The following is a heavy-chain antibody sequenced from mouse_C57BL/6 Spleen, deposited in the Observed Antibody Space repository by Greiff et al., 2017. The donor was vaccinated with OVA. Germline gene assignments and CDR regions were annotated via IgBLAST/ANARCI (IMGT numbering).Heavy chain of an antibody. J-gene: IGHJ3*01. V-gene: IGHV14-4*01. CDR1: GFNIKDDY. D-gene: IGHD2-1*01. CDR3: TLYYPWFAY. Sequence: VQLKQSGAELVRPGASVKLSCTASGFNIKDDYMHWVKQRPEQGLEWIGWIDPENGDTEYASKFQGKATITADTSSNTAYLQLSSLTSEDTAVYYCTLYYPWFAYWGQGTLVTVSA. CDR2: IDPENGDT.